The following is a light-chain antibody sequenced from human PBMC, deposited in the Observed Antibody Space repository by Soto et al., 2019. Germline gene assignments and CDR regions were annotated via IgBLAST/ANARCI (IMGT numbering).Light chain of an antibody. J-gene: IGKJ5*01. Sequence: AIPLTQSPSSLSASVGDRVTITCRASQGISTLLAWYQQKPGKAPKVLIYESSLLQSGVPSRFSGSGSGTDFTLTISSLQPEDFATCYCQHFKSFPITLGQGTRLEIK. V-gene: IGKV1-13*02. CDR3: QHFKSFPIT. CDR2: ESS. CDR1: QGISTL.